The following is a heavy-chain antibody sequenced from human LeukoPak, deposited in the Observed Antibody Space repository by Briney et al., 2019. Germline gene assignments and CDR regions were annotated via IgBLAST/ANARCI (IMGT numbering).Heavy chain of an antibody. CDR1: GGSISSYY. J-gene: IGHJ3*02. V-gene: IGHV4-4*07. Sequence: KTSETLSLTCTVSGGSISSYYWSWIRQPAGKGLEWIGRIYTSGSTNYNPSLKSRVTMSVDTSKNQFSLKLSSVTAADTAVYYCARGATYYYDSSDAFDIWGQGTMVTVSS. CDR3: ARGATYYYDSSDAFDI. D-gene: IGHD3-22*01. CDR2: IYTSGST.